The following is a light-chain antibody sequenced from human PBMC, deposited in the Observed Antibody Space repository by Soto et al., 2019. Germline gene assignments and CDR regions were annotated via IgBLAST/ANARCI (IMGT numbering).Light chain of an antibody. J-gene: IGKJ4*01. Sequence: EIVLTQSPGTLSLSPGERATLSCRASQGVSRTYLAWYQQKPGQPPRLLIYETSSRATGIPNRFSGSGSATDFTLTISRLEPEDFAVYYCQRYGSSLFAFGGGTKLELK. V-gene: IGKV3-20*01. CDR1: QGVSRTY. CDR2: ETS. CDR3: QRYGSSLFA.